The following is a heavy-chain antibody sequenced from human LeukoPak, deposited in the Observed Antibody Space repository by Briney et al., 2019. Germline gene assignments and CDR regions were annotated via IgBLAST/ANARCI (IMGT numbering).Heavy chain of an antibody. J-gene: IGHJ6*03. V-gene: IGHV4-34*01. CDR2: INHSGST. CDR1: GGSFSGYY. Sequence: PSETLSLTCAVYGGSFSGYYWSWIRQPPGKGLEWIGEINHSGSTNYNPSLKSRVTISVDTSKNQFSLKLSSVTAADTAVYYCARARELLWIGFPYYMDVWGKGTTVTVSS. D-gene: IGHD3-10*01. CDR3: ARARELLWIGFPYYMDV.